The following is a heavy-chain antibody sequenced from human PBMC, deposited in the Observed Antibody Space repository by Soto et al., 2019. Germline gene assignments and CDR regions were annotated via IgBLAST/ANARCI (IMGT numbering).Heavy chain of an antibody. Sequence: SETLSLTCTVSGGSISSYYWSWIRQPPGKGLEWIRYIHYSGSTNYNPSLKSRVTISVDTSKNQFSLKLSSVTAADTAVYYCARLASHYDFWSGYPTSPYYYYMDVWGKGTTVTVSS. CDR3: ARLASHYDFWSGYPTSPYYYYMDV. V-gene: IGHV4-59*08. D-gene: IGHD3-3*01. CDR1: GGSISSYY. CDR2: IHYSGST. J-gene: IGHJ6*03.